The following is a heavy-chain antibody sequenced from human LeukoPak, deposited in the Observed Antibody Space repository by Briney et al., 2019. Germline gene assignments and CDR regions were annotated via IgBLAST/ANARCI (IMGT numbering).Heavy chain of an antibody. J-gene: IGHJ4*02. Sequence: SETLSLTCTVSGGSISSSSYYWGWIRQPPGKGLEWIGSIYYSGSTYHNPSLNSRVTISVDTSKNQFSLKLSSVTAADTAVYYCASLLDGYNYGYYFDYWGQGTLVTVSS. CDR2: IYYSGST. D-gene: IGHD5-24*01. CDR1: GGSISSSSYY. CDR3: ASLLDGYNYGYYFDY. V-gene: IGHV4-39*07.